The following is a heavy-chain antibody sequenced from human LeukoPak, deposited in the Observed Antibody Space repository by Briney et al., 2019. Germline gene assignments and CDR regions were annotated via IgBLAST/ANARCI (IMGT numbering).Heavy chain of an antibody. Sequence: SETLSLTCTVSGGSISSYYWSWIRQPPGKGLEWIGYIYYSGSTNYNPSLKSRVTISVDTSKNQFSLKLSSVTAADTAVYYCARASTMITFGGVIVNHPFDYWGQGTLVTVSS. V-gene: IGHV4-59*01. CDR3: ARASTMITFGGVIVNHPFDY. J-gene: IGHJ4*02. CDR2: IYYSGST. D-gene: IGHD3-16*02. CDR1: GGSISSYY.